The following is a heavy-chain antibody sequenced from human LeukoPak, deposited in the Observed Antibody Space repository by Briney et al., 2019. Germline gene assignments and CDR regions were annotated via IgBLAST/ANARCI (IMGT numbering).Heavy chain of an antibody. Sequence: PSETLSLACGVSGASISSTSWWSWVRQPPGQGLEWIGEISLSGVTNYNPSLKSRLTMSLDRSKNHLSLTLTSVTAADTAVYYCSRESDASIPFCSWGHG. CDR2: ISLSGVT. J-gene: IGHJ5*01. V-gene: IGHV4-4*02. CDR1: GASISSTSW. CDR3: SRESDASIPFCS. D-gene: IGHD3-3*01.